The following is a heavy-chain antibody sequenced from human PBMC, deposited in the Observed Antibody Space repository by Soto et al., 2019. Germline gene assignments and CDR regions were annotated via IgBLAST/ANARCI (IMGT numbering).Heavy chain of an antibody. CDR2: ITSKTDGGTT. CDR1: GFTFSNAW. J-gene: IGHJ5*02. CDR3: TTEPSYRGWFDP. D-gene: IGHD1-26*01. V-gene: IGHV3-15*01. Sequence: GGPLILSCAASGFTFSNAWMSWVRQAPWKGLEWVGRITSKTDGGTTGYAAPVKGRFTISRDDPKNTLYLQMNSLKTEDTAVYYCTTEPSYRGWFDPWGQGTLVTVSS.